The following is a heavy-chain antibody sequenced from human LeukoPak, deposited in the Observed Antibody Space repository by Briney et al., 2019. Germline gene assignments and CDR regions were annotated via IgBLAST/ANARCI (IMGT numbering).Heavy chain of an antibody. CDR2: ISAYNGNT. D-gene: IGHD3-16*02. J-gene: IGHJ4*02. CDR1: GYTFTSYG. Sequence: ASVKVSCKASGYTFTSYGISWVRQAPGQGLEWMGWISAYNGNTNYAQKLQGRVTMTTDTSTSTAYMGLRSLRSDDTAVYYCARGLNYVWGSYRWEPPYYFDYWGQGTLVTVSS. CDR3: ARGLNYVWGSYRWEPPYYFDY. V-gene: IGHV1-18*01.